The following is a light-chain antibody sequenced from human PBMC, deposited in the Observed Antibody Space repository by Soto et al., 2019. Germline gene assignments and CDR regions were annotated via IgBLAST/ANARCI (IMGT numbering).Light chain of an antibody. CDR2: EVT. CDR3: CLYTGRNTYV. J-gene: IGLJ1*01. Sequence: QSVLTQPPSVSGSPGQSVTISCTGTSSDVGSYDRVSWYQQPPGTAPKLMIYEVTNRPSGVPNRFSGSKSGNTASLTISGLQAEDEADYCCCLYTGRNTYVFGTGTKLTVL. V-gene: IGLV2-18*01. CDR1: SSDVGSYDR.